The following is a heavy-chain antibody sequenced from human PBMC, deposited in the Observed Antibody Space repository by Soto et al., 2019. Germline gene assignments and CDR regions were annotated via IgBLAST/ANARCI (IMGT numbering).Heavy chain of an antibody. CDR3: ARGGERITNPPPWSRLNNFEH. V-gene: IGHV3-74*01. D-gene: IGHD7-27*01. CDR2: INSDGSST. Sequence: EVQLVESGGGLVQPGGSLRLSCAASGFIFSGYWIHWVRQAPGKGLVWVSRINSDGSSTSYADSVKGRFTISRDNANDTPYLQMNRPRAEDTAVYYCARGGERITNPPPWSRLNNFEHWGQGSLVTVSS. J-gene: IGHJ4*02. CDR1: GFIFSGYW.